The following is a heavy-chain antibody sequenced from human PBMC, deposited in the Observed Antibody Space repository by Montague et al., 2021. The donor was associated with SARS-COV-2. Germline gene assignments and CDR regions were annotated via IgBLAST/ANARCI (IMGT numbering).Heavy chain of an antibody. CDR1: GFSFSTYG. CDR3: AKDVVVSGYSHWYFDL. D-gene: IGHD2-21*01. J-gene: IGHJ2*01. CDR2: FSFNGRNV. V-gene: IGHV3-30*18. Sequence: SLRLSCSGSGFSFSTYGMHWLRQAPGKGLEWLAVFSFNGRNVRYXDSVKGRFTLSRDISKNTLYLQMTSLRAEDSAVYYCAKDVVVSGYSHWYFDLWGRGTLVAVSS.